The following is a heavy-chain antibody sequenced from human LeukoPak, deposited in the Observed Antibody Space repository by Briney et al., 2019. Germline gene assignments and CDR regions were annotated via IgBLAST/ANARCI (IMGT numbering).Heavy chain of an antibody. CDR1: GGSISSGSYY. CDR3: ACQGVTMTNY. D-gene: IGHD3-22*01. Sequence: PSETLSLTCTVSGGSISSGSYYWSWIRQPAGKGLEWIGRIYTSGSTNYNPSLKSRVTISVDTSKNQFSLKLSSVTAADTAVYYCACQGVTMTNYWGQGTLVTVSS. CDR2: IYTSGST. V-gene: IGHV4-61*02. J-gene: IGHJ4*02.